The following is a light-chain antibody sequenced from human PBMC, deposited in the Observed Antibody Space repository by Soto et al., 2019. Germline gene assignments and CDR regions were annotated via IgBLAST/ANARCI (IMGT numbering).Light chain of an antibody. CDR3: AAWDDSLNGLV. J-gene: IGLJ1*01. CDR1: SSNIGINA. Sequence: VLTQPPSASGTPGQRVTISCSGSSSNIGINAVNWYQQLPGTAPKLVIYDNNQRPSGVPDRFSGSKSGISASLAISGLQSEDEADYSCAAWDDSLNGLVFGTGTKLTVL. V-gene: IGLV1-44*01. CDR2: DNN.